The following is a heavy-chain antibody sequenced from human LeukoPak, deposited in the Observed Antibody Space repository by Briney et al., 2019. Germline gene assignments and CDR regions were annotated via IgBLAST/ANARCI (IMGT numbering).Heavy chain of an antibody. Sequence: SETLSLTCAVYGGSFSGYYWSWIRQPPGKGLEWIGEINHSGSTNYNPSLKSRVTISVDTSKNQFSLKLSSVTAADTAVYYCARRRYSYGSGSYSPGFDYWGQGTLVTVSS. CDR3: ARRRYSYGSGSYSPGFDY. D-gene: IGHD3-10*01. CDR2: INHSGST. V-gene: IGHV4-34*01. CDR1: GGSFSGYY. J-gene: IGHJ4*02.